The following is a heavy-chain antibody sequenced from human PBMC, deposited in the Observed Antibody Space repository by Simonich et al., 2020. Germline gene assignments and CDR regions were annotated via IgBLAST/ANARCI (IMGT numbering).Heavy chain of an antibody. D-gene: IGHD1-7*01. Sequence: QVQLVQSGAEVKKPGASVKVSCKASGYTFTGYYMHWVRQAPGQGLEGMGWINPKSGGTNYAHKFQGRVTITRDTSISTAYMELSRLRSDDTAVYYCARDRLVNWNYAFDIWGQGTMVTVSS. V-gene: IGHV1-2*02. CDR1: GYTFTGYY. CDR3: ARDRLVNWNYAFDI. J-gene: IGHJ3*02. CDR2: INPKSGGT.